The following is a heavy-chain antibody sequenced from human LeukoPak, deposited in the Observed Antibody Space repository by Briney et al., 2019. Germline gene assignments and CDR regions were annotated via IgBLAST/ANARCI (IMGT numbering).Heavy chain of an antibody. CDR2: IYYSGST. Sequence: KPSETLSLTCTVSGGSVSSGSSYWSWIRQPPGKGLEWIGYIYYSGSTNYNPSLKSRVTISVDTSKNQFSLKLRSVTAADTAVYYCARADLGRHFDYWGQGTLVTVSS. CDR1: GGSVSSGSSY. J-gene: IGHJ4*02. D-gene: IGHD1-26*01. V-gene: IGHV4-61*01. CDR3: ARADLGRHFDY.